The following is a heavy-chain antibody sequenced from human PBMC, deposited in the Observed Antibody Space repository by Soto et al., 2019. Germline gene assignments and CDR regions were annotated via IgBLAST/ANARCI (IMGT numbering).Heavy chain of an antibody. CDR2: IYHSGST. CDR3: ARKGYVFPHFDY. CDR1: GGSISSSNW. D-gene: IGHD2-2*01. Sequence: QVQLQESRPGLVKPSGTLSLTCAVSGGSISSSNWWSWVRQPPGKGLEWIGEIYHSGSTNYNPSLKSRVTMSVDKSKNQFSLKLSSVTAADTAVYYCARKGYVFPHFDYWGQGTLVTVSS. J-gene: IGHJ4*02. V-gene: IGHV4-4*02.